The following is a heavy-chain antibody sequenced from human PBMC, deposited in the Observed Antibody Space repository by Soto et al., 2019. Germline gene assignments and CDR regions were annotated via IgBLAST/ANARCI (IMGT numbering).Heavy chain of an antibody. J-gene: IGHJ6*02. D-gene: IGHD1-1*01. Sequence: VQLVQSGAEVTKPGSSVKLSCKASGGTFNRYPISWVRQAPGQGLEWMGGIIPIFGTANYEQKFQGRVAIIADESTGAAYMELRSLRSEDTAVYYCALWGFRDGNNSKYNYSGMDVWGQGTTVTVSS. CDR3: ALWGFRDGNNSKYNYSGMDV. V-gene: IGHV1-69*01. CDR2: IIPIFGTA. CDR1: GGTFNRYP.